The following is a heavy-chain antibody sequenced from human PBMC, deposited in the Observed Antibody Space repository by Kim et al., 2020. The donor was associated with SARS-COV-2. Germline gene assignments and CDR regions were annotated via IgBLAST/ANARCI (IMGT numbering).Heavy chain of an antibody. J-gene: IGHJ4*02. Sequence: SETLSLTCTVSGGSISSGGYYWSWIRQHPGKGLEWIGYIYYSGSTYYNPSLKSRVTISVDTSKNQFSLKLSSVTAADTAVYYCARDRWDSPLHWGQGTLVTVSS. CDR1: GGSISSGGYY. CDR3: ARDRWDSPLH. D-gene: IGHD1-26*01. V-gene: IGHV4-31*03. CDR2: IYYSGST.